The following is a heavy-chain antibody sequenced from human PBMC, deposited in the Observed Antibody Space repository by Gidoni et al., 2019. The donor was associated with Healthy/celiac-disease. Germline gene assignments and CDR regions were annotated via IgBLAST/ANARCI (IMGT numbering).Heavy chain of an antibody. CDR1: GYSFTSYW. D-gene: IGHD6-19*01. CDR3: ARHESRGKWLVDYFDY. V-gene: IGHV5-51*01. Sequence: EVQLVQSGAEVKTPGESLKISCKGSGYSFTSYWIGWVGQMPGKGLEWMGIIYPGDSDTRYSPSFQGQVTISADKSISTAYLQWSSLKASDTAMYYCARHESRGKWLVDYFDYWGQGTLVTVSS. CDR2: IYPGDSDT. J-gene: IGHJ4*02.